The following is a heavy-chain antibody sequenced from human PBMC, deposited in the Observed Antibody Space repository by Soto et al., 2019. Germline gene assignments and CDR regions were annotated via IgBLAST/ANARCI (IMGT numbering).Heavy chain of an antibody. D-gene: IGHD3-22*01. CDR3: ARRAWDSYYAIDV. J-gene: IGHJ6*02. V-gene: IGHV3-30*09. CDR1: GFTYTDFA. CDR2: ISYDGSDK. Sequence: AQLVESGGGEVQPGRSLRLSCAASGFTYTDFALHWVRQAPGKGLEWVAIISYDGSDKYYADSVKGRFAISRDNPKNTLYLEMNSLRPEDTAVYFCARRAWDSYYAIDVWGQGTTVTVFS.